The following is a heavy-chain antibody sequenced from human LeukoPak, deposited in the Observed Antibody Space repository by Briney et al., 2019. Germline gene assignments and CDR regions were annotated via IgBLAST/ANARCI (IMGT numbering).Heavy chain of an antibody. J-gene: IGHJ4*02. D-gene: IGHD2-2*01. CDR2: IRSKTYGGTT. Sequence: GGSLRLSCTASGFTFADYLMSWFRQAPGKGLEWVGFIRSKTYGGTTEYAASVKGRFTISRDDSKSIAYLQKNCLETEDTAVYYCAKPATSILIYFDSWGQGTLVTVSS. CDR1: GFTFADYL. CDR3: AKPATSILIYFDS. V-gene: IGHV3-49*03.